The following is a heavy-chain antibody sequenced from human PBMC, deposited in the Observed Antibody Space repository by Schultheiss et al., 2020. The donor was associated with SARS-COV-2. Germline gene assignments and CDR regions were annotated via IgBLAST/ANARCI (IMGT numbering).Heavy chain of an antibody. Sequence: ASVKVSCKASGYTFTGYYMHWVRQAPGQGLEWMGWINPNSGGTNYAQKFQGRVTMTRDTSISTAYMELSRLRSDNTAVYYCARAVTSHFRNYGMDVWGQGTTVTVSS. CDR2: INPNSGGT. J-gene: IGHJ6*02. CDR3: ARAVTSHFRNYGMDV. V-gene: IGHV1-2*02. CDR1: GYTFTGYY. D-gene: IGHD2-21*02.